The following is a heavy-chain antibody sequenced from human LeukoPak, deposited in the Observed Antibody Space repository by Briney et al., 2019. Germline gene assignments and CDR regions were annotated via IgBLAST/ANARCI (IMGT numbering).Heavy chain of an antibody. CDR3: ASRKEMDY. Sequence: PGGSLRLSCAASGLTFSRYAMSWVRQAPGKGLEWVSAICVSGGSTYYVDSVKGRFTLYRDNSKNTLYLQMNSLRAEHRAVYYCASRKEMDYGGQGTLVTVS. CDR2: ICVSGGST. J-gene: IGHJ4*02. V-gene: IGHV3-23*01. CDR1: GLTFSRYA.